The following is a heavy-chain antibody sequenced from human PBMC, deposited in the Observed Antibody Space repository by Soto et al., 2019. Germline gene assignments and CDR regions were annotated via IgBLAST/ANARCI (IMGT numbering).Heavy chain of an antibody. J-gene: IGHJ3*02. CDR1: VGSVPSNSAA. Sequence: SPTPSLTCAIPVGSVPSNSAALNWIRQPTSRGLEWLGRTYYRSKWYNDYAVSVKSQITINPDTSKNQFSLQLNSVTPEDTAVYYCTRDKRISIWSGDSCYIWGQGTMVPVSS. CDR3: TRDKRISIWSGDSCYI. CDR2: TYYRSKWYN. V-gene: IGHV6-1*01. D-gene: IGHD6-13*01.